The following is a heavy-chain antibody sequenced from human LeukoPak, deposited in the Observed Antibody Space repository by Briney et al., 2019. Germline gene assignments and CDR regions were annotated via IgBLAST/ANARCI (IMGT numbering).Heavy chain of an antibody. J-gene: IGHJ4*02. CDR2: ISSSSSYI. CDR1: GGSFSGYF. V-gene: IGHV3-21*01. Sequence: ETLSLTCAVYGGSFSGYFWSWIRQAPGKGLEWVSSISSSSSYIYYADSVKGRFTISRDNAKNSLYLQMNSLRAEDTAVYYCARDDEQTYYYGSGSFAYWGQGTLVTVSS. D-gene: IGHD3-10*01. CDR3: ARDDEQTYYYGSGSFAY.